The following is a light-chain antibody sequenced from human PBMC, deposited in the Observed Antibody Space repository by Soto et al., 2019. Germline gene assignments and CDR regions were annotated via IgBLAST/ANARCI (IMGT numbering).Light chain of an antibody. J-gene: IGKJ1*01. CDR1: QSISSW. CDR2: DAS. Sequence: TQLTQSPSTLSASVRDRVTITCRASQSISSWLAWYQQKPGKAPKLLIYDASSLESGVPSRFSGSGSGTEFTLTISSLQPDDFAIYYCQQYNSYSRTFGQGTKVDIK. CDR3: QQYNSYSRT. V-gene: IGKV1-5*01.